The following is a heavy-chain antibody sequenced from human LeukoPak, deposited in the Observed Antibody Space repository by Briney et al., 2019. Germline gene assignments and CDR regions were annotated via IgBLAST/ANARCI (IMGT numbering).Heavy chain of an antibody. CDR3: ARDRWLALDY. D-gene: IGHD3-22*01. CDR2: IYSGGST. V-gene: IGHV3-66*02. Sequence: GGSLRLSXAASGFTVSSNYMSWIRQAPGKGLEWVSVIYSGGSTYYADSVKGRFTISRDNSKNTLYLQMNSLRAEDTAVYYCARDRWLALDYWGQGTLVTVSS. J-gene: IGHJ4*02. CDR1: GFTVSSNY.